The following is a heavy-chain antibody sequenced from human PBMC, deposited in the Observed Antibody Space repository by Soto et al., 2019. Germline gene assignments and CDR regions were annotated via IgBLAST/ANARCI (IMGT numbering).Heavy chain of an antibody. J-gene: IGHJ4*02. CDR1: GGSFSGYY. CDR2: INHSGST. CDR3: ATMGTTTGSYYFYY. D-gene: IGHD1-26*01. V-gene: IGHV4-34*01. Sequence: SETLSLTCAVYGGSFSGYYWTWIRQPPGTGLEWIGEINHSGSTNYNPSLKSRVTISVDTSKNQFSLKLTSVTAADTAVYYCATMGTTTGSYYFYYWGQGTLVTVSS.